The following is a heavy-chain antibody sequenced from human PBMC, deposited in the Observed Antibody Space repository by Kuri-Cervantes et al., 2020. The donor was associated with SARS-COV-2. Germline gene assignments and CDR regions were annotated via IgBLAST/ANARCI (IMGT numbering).Heavy chain of an antibody. J-gene: IGHJ1*01. V-gene: IGHV6-1*01. Sequence: LRLSCTISGDSVSSTSAAWNWIRQSPSIGLEWLGRTYHRSKWYNEYAVPVKSRITITPDTSKNQFSLQLNFVTPEDTAVYYCARAPDGYCSGGSCYSGYFQHWGQGTLVTVSS. CDR2: TYHRSKWYN. CDR3: ARAPDGYCSGGSCYSGYFQH. D-gene: IGHD2-15*01. CDR1: GDSVSSTSAA.